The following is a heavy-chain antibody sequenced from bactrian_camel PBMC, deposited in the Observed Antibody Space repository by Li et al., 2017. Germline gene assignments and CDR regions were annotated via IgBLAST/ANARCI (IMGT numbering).Heavy chain of an antibody. D-gene: IGHD5*01. CDR3: ATTGFDY. CDR2: IASDGST. J-gene: IGHJ4*01. V-gene: IGHV3S55*01. Sequence: HVQLVESGGGSVQAGESLRLSCAASAYTLSSYCMGWYRQAPGKEREAVASIASDGSTDYAASVKGRFTISKDNAKKTLYLQVNSLKSEDTALYYCATTGFDYWGQGTQVTVS. CDR1: AYTLSSYC.